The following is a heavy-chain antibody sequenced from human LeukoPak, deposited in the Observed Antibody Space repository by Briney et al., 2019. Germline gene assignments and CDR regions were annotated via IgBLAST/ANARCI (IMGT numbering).Heavy chain of an antibody. D-gene: IGHD2-2*03. CDR1: GGSISSGGYY. CDR3: ARAAIGYCSSTSCYRAYYYYGMDV. CDR2: IYYSGST. J-gene: IGHJ6*02. V-gene: IGHV4-31*03. Sequence: SETLSLTCTVSGGSISSGGYYWSWIRQHPGKGLEWIGYIYYSGSTYYNPSLKSRVTISVDTSKNQFSLKLSSVTAADTAVYYCARAAIGYCSSTSCYRAYYYYGMDVWGQGTTVTVSS.